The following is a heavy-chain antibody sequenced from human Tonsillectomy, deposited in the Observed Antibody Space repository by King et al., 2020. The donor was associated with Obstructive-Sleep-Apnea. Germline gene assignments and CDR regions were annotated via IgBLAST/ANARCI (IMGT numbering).Heavy chain of an antibody. D-gene: IGHD6-13*01. Sequence: TLKESGPTLVKPTETLTLTCTFSGFSVIDRGVGVAWIRQPPGKALEWLALIYWDDDKRYSPSLENRLTLTKDTSRNQVVLSMTNMDPVDTATYYCAHSRAYRSGWYRIGNWGLGTLVTVSS. CDR1: GFSVIDRGVG. CDR2: IYWDDDK. CDR3: AHSRAYRSGWYRIGN. J-gene: IGHJ4*02. V-gene: IGHV2-5*02.